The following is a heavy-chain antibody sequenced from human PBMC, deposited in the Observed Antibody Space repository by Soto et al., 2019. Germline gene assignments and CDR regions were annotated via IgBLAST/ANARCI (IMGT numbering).Heavy chain of an antibody. CDR1: GFSFKSYG. V-gene: IGHV3-23*01. D-gene: IGHD6-13*01. CDR2: INISGGST. Sequence: GGSLRLSCAAAGFSFKSYGMNWVRQAPGKXLEWVSVINISGGSTYFADSVKGRFTISRDNSKNTLYLQMNSLRAEDTAVYYCAKGLTTESGYSPSWYLKQSVGVDGMDVWGPGTTVTVSS. CDR3: AKGLTTESGYSPSWYLKQSVGVDGMDV. J-gene: IGHJ6*02.